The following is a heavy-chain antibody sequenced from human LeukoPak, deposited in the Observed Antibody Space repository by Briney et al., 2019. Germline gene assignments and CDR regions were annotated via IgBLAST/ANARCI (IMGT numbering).Heavy chain of an antibody. J-gene: IGHJ4*02. Sequence: ASVKVSCKASGYTFTSYGLSWVRQAPGQGLEWMGWISLYNGNTNYAPKFQGRVTMTTDTSTSTAYMELRSLRSDDTAMYFCARDRVGNSYYRYWGQGTLVTVSS. CDR1: GYTFTSYG. CDR3: ARDRVGNSYYRY. D-gene: IGHD1-26*01. CDR2: ISLYNGNT. V-gene: IGHV1-18*01.